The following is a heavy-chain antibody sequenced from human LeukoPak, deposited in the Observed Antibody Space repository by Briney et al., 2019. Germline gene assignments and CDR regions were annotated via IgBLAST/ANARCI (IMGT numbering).Heavy chain of an antibody. J-gene: IGHJ4*02. D-gene: IGHD1-26*01. V-gene: IGHV3-74*01. Sequence: GGSLRLSCAASGFIFSDYWMHWVRQAPGKGLVWVSRINTDGGFTRYADSVQGRFIISRDTAKNTLFLQMNSLRAEDTAVYYCAREAKVGGALQYWGQGILATVSS. CDR2: INTDGGFT. CDR3: AREAKVGGALQY. CDR1: GFIFSDYW.